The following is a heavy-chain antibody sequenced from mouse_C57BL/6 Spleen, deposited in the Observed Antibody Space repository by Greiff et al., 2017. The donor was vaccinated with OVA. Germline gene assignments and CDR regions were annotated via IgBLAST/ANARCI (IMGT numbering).Heavy chain of an antibody. V-gene: IGHV1-66*01. CDR2: IYPGSGNT. Sequence: VQLQQSGPELVKPGASVKISCKASGYSFTSYYIHWVKQRPGQGLEWIGWIYPGSGNTKYNEKFKGKATLTADTSSSTAYMQLSSLTSEESAVDYCARNRDSSKYFEVWGTGTTVTVSS. J-gene: IGHJ1*03. D-gene: IGHD3-2*02. CDR1: GYSFTSYY. CDR3: ARNRDSSKYFEV.